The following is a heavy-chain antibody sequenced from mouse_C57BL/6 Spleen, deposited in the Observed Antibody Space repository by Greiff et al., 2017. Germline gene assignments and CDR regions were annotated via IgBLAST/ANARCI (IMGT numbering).Heavy chain of an antibody. CDR1: GYTFTSYW. CDR2: IYPSDSET. V-gene: IGHV1-61*01. D-gene: IGHD1-1*01. CDR3: AIPTTVVPFWYFDV. Sequence: QVQLQQPGAELVRPGSSVKLSCKASGYTFTSYWMDWVKQRPGQGLEWIGNIYPSDSETPYNQKFKDKATLTVDKSSSTAYMQLSSLTSEDSAVYDCAIPTTVVPFWYFDVWGTGTTVTVSS. J-gene: IGHJ1*03.